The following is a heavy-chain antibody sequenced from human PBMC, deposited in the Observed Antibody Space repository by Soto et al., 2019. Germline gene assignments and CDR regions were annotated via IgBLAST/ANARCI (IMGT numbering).Heavy chain of an antibody. CDR3: AKGQTGWFGELLRNWFDP. CDR1: GFTFDDYA. Sequence: EVQLVESGGGLVQPGRSLRLSCAASGFTFDDYAMHWVRQAPGKGLEWVSGISWNSGSIGYADSVKGRFTISRDTAKNSLYLQMNSLRAEDTALYYCAKGQTGWFGELLRNWFDPWGQGTLFTVSS. V-gene: IGHV3-9*01. D-gene: IGHD3-10*01. CDR2: ISWNSGSI. J-gene: IGHJ5*02.